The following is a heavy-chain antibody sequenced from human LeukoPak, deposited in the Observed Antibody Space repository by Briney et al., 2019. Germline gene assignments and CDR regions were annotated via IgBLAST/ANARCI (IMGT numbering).Heavy chain of an antibody. D-gene: IGHD6-19*01. CDR1: RFTFSSYG. Sequence: GGSLRLSCAASRFTFSSYGMHWVRQAPGKGLEWVAVISYDGSNKYYADSVKGRFTISRDNSKNTLYLQMNSLRAEDTAVYYCAKDLEQWLVDSPFDYWGQGTLVTVSS. V-gene: IGHV3-30*18. CDR2: ISYDGSNK. CDR3: AKDLEQWLVDSPFDY. J-gene: IGHJ4*02.